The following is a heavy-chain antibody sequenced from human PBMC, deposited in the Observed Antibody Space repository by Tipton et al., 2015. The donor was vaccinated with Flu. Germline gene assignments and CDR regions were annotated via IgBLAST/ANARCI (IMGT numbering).Heavy chain of an antibody. Sequence: TLFFTCTVSGGSVSPYYWNWVRQSPGKGLEWIGYIYYRGTADYNPSLKSRVTISVDTSKNQVSLKLTSVTAADTAVYYCARDLVQDYRDQYFGMDVWGQWTTVTVSS. J-gene: IGHJ6*02. CDR1: GGSVSPYY. CDR2: IYYRGTA. V-gene: IGHV4-59*02. CDR3: ARDLVQDYRDQYFGMDV. D-gene: IGHD4-11*01.